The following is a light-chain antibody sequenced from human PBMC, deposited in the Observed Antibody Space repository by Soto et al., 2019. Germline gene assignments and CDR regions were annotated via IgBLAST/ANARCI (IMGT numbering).Light chain of an antibody. Sequence: EIVMTQSPATLSVSPMEIVTLSFRASQSVFSSLAWYQQKPGQAPRLLIYGASNRATGIPDRFSGSGSGTDFTLTISRLETEDFAVYYCQQYGSSGTFGQGTKVDI. J-gene: IGKJ1*01. CDR1: QSVFSS. CDR3: QQYGSSGT. CDR2: GAS. V-gene: IGKV3-20*01.